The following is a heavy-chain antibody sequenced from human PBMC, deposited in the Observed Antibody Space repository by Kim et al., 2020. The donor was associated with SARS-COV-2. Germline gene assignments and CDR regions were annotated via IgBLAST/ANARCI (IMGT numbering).Heavy chain of an antibody. CDR1: GGSISSYY. Sequence: SETLSLTCTVSGGSISSYYLSWIRQPPGKGLEWIGYIYYSGSTNYNPSLKSRVTISVDTSKNQFTLKLSSMTAADTAVYYCARASGTVASKQANLVGFDPWGQGTLVTVSS. V-gene: IGHV4-59*13. CDR2: IYYSGST. D-gene: IGHD1-26*01. CDR3: ARASGTVASKQANLVGFDP. J-gene: IGHJ5*02.